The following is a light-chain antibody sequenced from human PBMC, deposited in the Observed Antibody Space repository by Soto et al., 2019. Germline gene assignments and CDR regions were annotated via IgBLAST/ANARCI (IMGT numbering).Light chain of an antibody. CDR2: DAS. CDR3: QQYDAYPRT. V-gene: IGKV1-5*01. CDR1: QSISNW. J-gene: IGKJ1*01. Sequence: DIQMTQSPSTLSATVGDRVTITCRASQSISNWLAWYQQSPGKAPKLLIYDASILESGVPSRFSGRGSATEYTLTISSLQPDDFATYYCQQYDAYPRTFGQGTQVEIK.